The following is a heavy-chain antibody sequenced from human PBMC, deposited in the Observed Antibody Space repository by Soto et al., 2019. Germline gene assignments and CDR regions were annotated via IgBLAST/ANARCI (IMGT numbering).Heavy chain of an antibody. D-gene: IGHD6-19*01. V-gene: IGHV2-5*02. Sequence: QITLKESGPTLVKPTQTLTLTCTSSGFSLSSTRMAVGWIRQPPGKALEWLALIYWDDDKRYSPFLKSRLTITKDTSSNQVILTMSNMDPVDTARYYCAHIVVAGLGYYFDYWGQGTLVTVSS. J-gene: IGHJ4*02. CDR1: GFSLSSTRMA. CDR3: AHIVVAGLGYYFDY. CDR2: IYWDDDK.